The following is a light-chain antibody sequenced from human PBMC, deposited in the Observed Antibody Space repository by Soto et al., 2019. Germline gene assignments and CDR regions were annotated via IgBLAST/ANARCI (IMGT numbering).Light chain of an antibody. CDR3: GSYTSSSTLV. CDR1: SSDVGDYNY. CDR2: DVS. J-gene: IGLJ2*01. V-gene: IGLV2-14*01. Sequence: QSVLTQPASVSGSPGQSITISCTGTSSDVGDYNYVSWYQQHPGKAPKLMIYDVSNRPSGVSNRFSGSKSGNTASLTVSGLQAEDEADYYCGSYTSSSTLVFGGGTKVTV.